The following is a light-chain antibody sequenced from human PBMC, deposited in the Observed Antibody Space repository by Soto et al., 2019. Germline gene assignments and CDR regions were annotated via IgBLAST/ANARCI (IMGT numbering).Light chain of an antibody. J-gene: IGLJ1*01. CDR1: SSDVGGYNS. Sequence: QSALTQPASVSGSPGQSITISCTGTSSDVGGYNSVSWYQQHPGKAPKLMIYDVSNRPSGVSNRFSGSKSGNTASLTISGLQAEDEADYYCSSYTRSSTDVFGTGTKVTVL. V-gene: IGLV2-14*01. CDR3: SSYTRSSTDV. CDR2: DVS.